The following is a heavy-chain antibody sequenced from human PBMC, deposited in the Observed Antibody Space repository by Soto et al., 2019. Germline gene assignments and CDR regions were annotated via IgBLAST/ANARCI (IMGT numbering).Heavy chain of an antibody. CDR3: AALRVAIRDYYYGRDV. Sequence: SVNVSCKASGFTFTSSAVEWVRQARGQRLEWIGWIVVGSGNTNYAQKFEERVTVTRDMSTSTAYMELSSLRSEDTAVYYCAALRVAIRDYYYGRDVWSQGTTDTVSS. J-gene: IGHJ6*02. D-gene: IGHD3-10*01. V-gene: IGHV1-58*01. CDR2: IVVGSGNT. CDR1: GFTFTSSA.